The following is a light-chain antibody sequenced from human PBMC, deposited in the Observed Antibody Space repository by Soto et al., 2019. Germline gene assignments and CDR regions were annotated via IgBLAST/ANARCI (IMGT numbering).Light chain of an antibody. CDR1: QSIVTY. V-gene: IGKV1-39*01. CDR2: AAS. J-gene: IGKJ1*01. CDR3: HQRQSWPRT. Sequence: DIQMTQSPSSLSASVGDRVTITCRASQSIVTYLNWYLQKPGKAPKLLIYAASNLQSGVPSRFSGSGSGTDFTLTISDVQPEDFALYYCHQRQSWPRTFGQGTKVDIK.